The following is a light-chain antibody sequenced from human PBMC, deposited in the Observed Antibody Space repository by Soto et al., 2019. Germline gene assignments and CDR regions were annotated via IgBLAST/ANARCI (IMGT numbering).Light chain of an antibody. CDR2: GAS. Sequence: ENVLTQSPGTPSFSPREKATLSCRASQSVSSSYLAWYQQKPGQAPRLLIYGASSRATGIPDRFSGSGSGTDFTLTISRLEPEDFAVYYCQQYGSSPTWTFGQGTKVDI. CDR3: QQYGSSPTWT. V-gene: IGKV3-20*01. CDR1: QSVSSSY. J-gene: IGKJ1*01.